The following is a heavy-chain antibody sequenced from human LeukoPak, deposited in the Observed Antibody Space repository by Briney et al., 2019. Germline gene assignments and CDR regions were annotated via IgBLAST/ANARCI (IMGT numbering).Heavy chain of an antibody. CDR2: ISGSGGST. CDR3: AKTAIGYCSSTSCYLSPLQGPSFDY. D-gene: IGHD2-2*01. V-gene: IGHV3-23*01. J-gene: IGHJ4*02. Sequence: PGGSLRLSCAASGFTFSSYAMSWVRQAPGKGLEWVSAISGSGGSTYYADSVKGRFTISRDNSKNTLYLQMNSLRAEDTAVYYCAKTAIGYCSSTSCYLSPLQGPSFDYWGQGTLVTVSS. CDR1: GFTFSSYA.